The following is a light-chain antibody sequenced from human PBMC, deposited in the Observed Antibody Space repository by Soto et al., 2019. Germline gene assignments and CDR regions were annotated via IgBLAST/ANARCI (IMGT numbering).Light chain of an antibody. J-gene: IGLJ2*01. Sequence: SYELTQPPSVSVAPGQTARITCGGNNIGSKSAHWYQQKPGQAPVLVVYDDSDRPSGIPERFSGSNSGNTATLTISRVEAGDEADYYCQTWGTGFQFFGGGTKLTVL. CDR3: QTWGTGFQF. CDR1: NIGSKS. CDR2: DDS. V-gene: IGLV3-21*02.